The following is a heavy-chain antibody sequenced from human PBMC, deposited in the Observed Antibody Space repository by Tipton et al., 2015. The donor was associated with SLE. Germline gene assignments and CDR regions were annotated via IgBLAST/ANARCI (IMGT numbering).Heavy chain of an antibody. D-gene: IGHD3-22*01. V-gene: IGHV4-61*09. CDR1: GGSISSGSYY. CDR3: ARDRGPDTSGYYDY. CDR2: IYTSGST. Sequence: TLSLTCTVSGGSISSGSYYWSWIRQPAGKGLEWIGYIYTSGSTNYNPSLNSRVTISVDTSRNQFSLKLSSVTAADTAVYYCARDRGPDTSGYYDYWGQGTLVTVSS. J-gene: IGHJ4*02.